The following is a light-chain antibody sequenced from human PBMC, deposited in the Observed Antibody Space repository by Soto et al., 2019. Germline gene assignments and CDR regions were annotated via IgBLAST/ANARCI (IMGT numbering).Light chain of an antibody. Sequence: EIVLTQSPATLSLSPGERATLSCRASQSVSSYLAWYQQKPRQAPGLLNYDASNRATGIPARFSGSESGTDFTLTISSLEPEDFAVYYCQQRSNWPPWTFGQGTKVEIK. J-gene: IGKJ1*01. CDR2: DAS. V-gene: IGKV3-11*01. CDR3: QQRSNWPPWT. CDR1: QSVSSY.